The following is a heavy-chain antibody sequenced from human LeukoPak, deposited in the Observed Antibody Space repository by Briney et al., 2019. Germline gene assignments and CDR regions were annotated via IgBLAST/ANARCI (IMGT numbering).Heavy chain of an antibody. J-gene: IGHJ4*02. CDR1: GFTFTYYA. D-gene: IGHD5-12*01. CDR3: AKDRKESGYDSFDN. Sequence: GGSLRLSCAASGFTFTYYAMSWVRQAPGKGLECVSTISSSGGNTYYADSVKGRFTISRDNSKNTLYLQMSGLRVEDTALYYCAKDRKESGYDSFDNWGQGALVTVSS. CDR2: ISSSGGNT. V-gene: IGHV3-23*01.